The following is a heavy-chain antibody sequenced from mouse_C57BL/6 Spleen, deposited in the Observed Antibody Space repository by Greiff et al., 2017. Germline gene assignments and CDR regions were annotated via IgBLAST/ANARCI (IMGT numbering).Heavy chain of an antibody. Sequence: QVQLQQPGAELVRPGTSVKLSCKASGYTFTSYWMHWVKQRPGQGLEWIRVIDPSDSYTNYNQKFKGKATLTVDTSSSTAYMQLSSLTSEDSAVXYCARRGGSSLDYWGQGTTLTVSS. J-gene: IGHJ2*01. V-gene: IGHV1-59*01. CDR3: ARRGGSSLDY. CDR1: GYTFTSYW. CDR2: IDPSDSYT. D-gene: IGHD1-1*01.